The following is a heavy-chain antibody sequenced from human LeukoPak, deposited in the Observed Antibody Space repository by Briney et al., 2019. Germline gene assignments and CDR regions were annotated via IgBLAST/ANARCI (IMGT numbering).Heavy chain of an antibody. CDR2: ISGSGDNT. J-gene: IGHJ4*02. D-gene: IGHD3-10*01. Sequence: GGSLRLSCAASGFTFSSHGMSWVRQAPGKGLEWVSTISGSGDNTYYAGSVKGRFTISRDNSKNTLYLQMNSLRAEDTAVYYCAKVTYGSGTYGAFDYWGQGTLVTVSS. CDR1: GFTFSSHG. V-gene: IGHV3-23*01. CDR3: AKVTYGSGTYGAFDY.